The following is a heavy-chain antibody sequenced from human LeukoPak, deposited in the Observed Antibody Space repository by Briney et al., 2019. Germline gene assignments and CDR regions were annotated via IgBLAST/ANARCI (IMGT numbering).Heavy chain of an antibody. CDR1: GYTFTSDG. Sequence: ASVKGSCKASGYTFTSDGISWVRQAPGQGLEWMGWISAYNGNTNYAQKRQGRVTMTTDTSTSTAYMELRSLRSDDTAVYYCARDYSSGWTGYWGQGTLVTVSS. D-gene: IGHD6-19*01. J-gene: IGHJ4*02. CDR3: ARDYSSGWTGY. V-gene: IGHV1-18*01. CDR2: ISAYNGNT.